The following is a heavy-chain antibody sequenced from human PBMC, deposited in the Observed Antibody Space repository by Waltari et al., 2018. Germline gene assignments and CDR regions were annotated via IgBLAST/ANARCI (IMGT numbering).Heavy chain of an antibody. CDR3: ARHELGISQYYYNMYV. Sequence: VQLVQSGGELKKPGSSVKVSCTTSGGSFGGYAFSWVRQAPGQGLEWMGVIIPMFGIPDYSQKFQDRLIITADESTSTAYMELSSLRSEDTAIYYCARHELGISQYYYNMYVWGRGTTVTISS. J-gene: IGHJ6*03. CDR2: IIPMFGIP. V-gene: IGHV1-69*12. CDR1: GGSFGGYA. D-gene: IGHD7-27*01.